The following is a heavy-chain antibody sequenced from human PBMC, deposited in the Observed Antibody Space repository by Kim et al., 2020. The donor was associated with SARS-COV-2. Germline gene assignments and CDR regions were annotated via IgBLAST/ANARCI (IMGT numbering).Heavy chain of an antibody. CDR3: ANGRYSSSPNCVNAFDV. CDR2: IDYSGST. CDR1: GGSIRSNGHY. Sequence: SETLSLTCTVSGGSIRSNGHYWGWIRQPPGKGLEWIGSIDYSGSTFQNPSLKSRVTISADTSKNKFSLKLSSVTAADTAVYYCANGRYSSSPNCVNAFDVWGQGTMVTVSS. D-gene: IGHD2-2*01. J-gene: IGHJ3*01. V-gene: IGHV4-39*01.